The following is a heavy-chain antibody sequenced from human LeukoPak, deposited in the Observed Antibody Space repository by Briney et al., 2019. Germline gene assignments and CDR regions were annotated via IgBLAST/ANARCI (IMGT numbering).Heavy chain of an antibody. V-gene: IGHV4-59*12. CDR3: ARDSSGWYYYGMDV. Sequence: SETLSLTCTVSGGSISSYYWSWIRQPPGKGLEWIGYIYYSGSTNYNPSLKSRVTISVDTSKNQFSLKLSSVTAADTAVYYCARDSSGWYYYGMDVWGQGTTVTVSS. D-gene: IGHD6-19*01. CDR1: GGSISSYY. J-gene: IGHJ6*02. CDR2: IYYSGST.